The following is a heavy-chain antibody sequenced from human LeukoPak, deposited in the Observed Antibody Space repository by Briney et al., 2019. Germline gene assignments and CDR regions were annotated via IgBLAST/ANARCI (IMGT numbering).Heavy chain of an antibody. CDR2: INHSGST. Sequence: SETLSLTCAVCGGSFSGYYWSWIRQPPGKGLEWIGEINHSGSTNYNPSLKSRVTISVDTSKNQFSLKLSSVTAADTAVYYCARGSVVGYTYWSRGTLVTVSS. D-gene: IGHD5-24*01. J-gene: IGHJ4*02. CDR1: GGSFSGYY. CDR3: ARGSVVGYTY. V-gene: IGHV4-34*01.